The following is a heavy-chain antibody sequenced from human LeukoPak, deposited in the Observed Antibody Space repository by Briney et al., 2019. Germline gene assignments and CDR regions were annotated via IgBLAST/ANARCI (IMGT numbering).Heavy chain of an antibody. D-gene: IGHD3-10*01. Sequence: GASAKVSCKASGFTFTSSAMQWVRQARGQRLEWIGWIVVGSGNTNYAQKFQERVTITRDMSTSTAYMELNSLRSEDTAVYYCAAAALGRFGEFFYAFDIWGQGTMVTVSS. J-gene: IGHJ3*02. CDR3: AAAALGRFGEFFYAFDI. CDR2: IVVGSGNT. CDR1: GFTFTSSA. V-gene: IGHV1-58*02.